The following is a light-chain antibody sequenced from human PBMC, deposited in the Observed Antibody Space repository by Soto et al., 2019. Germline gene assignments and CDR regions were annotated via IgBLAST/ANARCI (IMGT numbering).Light chain of an antibody. J-gene: IGKJ1*01. CDR3: QQYGSALQT. Sequence: EIVLTQSPGTLSLSPGERATLSCGASQSVRSNFLAWYQQRPGQAPRLLIYGASSRATDIPDRFSGSGSGTDFTLIISRLEPEDCAVYYCQQYGSALQTFGQGTKVEIK. V-gene: IGKV3-20*01. CDR2: GAS. CDR1: QSVRSNF.